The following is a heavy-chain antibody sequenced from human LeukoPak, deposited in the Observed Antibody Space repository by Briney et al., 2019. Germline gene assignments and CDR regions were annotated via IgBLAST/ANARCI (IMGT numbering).Heavy chain of an antibody. CDR2: INHSGST. J-gene: IGHJ6*03. CDR3: ARGYSGYDLRVLYYYYMDV. D-gene: IGHD5-12*01. CDR1: GGSFSGYY. Sequence: SETLSLTCAVYGGSFSGYYWSWIRQPPGKGLEWIGEINHSGSTNYNPSLKSRVTISVDTSKNQFSLKLSSVNAADTAVYYCARGYSGYDLRVLYYYYMDVWGKGTTVTVSS. V-gene: IGHV4-34*01.